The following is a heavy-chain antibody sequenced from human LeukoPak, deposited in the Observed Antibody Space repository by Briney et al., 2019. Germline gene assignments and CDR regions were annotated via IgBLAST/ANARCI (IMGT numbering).Heavy chain of an antibody. D-gene: IGHD2-15*01. CDR1: GLTFSSYA. J-gene: IGHJ3*02. CDR2: IYSGGST. V-gene: IGHV3-53*01. Sequence: QAGGSLRLSWAASGLTFSSYAMSWVRQAPGKGLEWGSVIYSGGSTYYADSVKGRFTISRDNSKNTLYLQMNSLRAEDTAVYYCARGCSGGSCSSLGAFDIWGQRTMVTVSS. CDR3: ARGCSGGSCSSLGAFDI.